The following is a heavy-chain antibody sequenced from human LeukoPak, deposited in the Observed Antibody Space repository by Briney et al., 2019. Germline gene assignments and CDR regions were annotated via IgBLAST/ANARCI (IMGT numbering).Heavy chain of an antibody. CDR2: ISGSGGST. J-gene: IGHJ4*02. Sequence: PGGSLRLSCAASGFTFSSYGMSWVRQAPGKGLEWVSAISGSGGSTYYADSVKGRFTISRDNSKNTLYLQMNSLRAEDTAVYYCAKGTAAAGRGTYYFDYWGQGTLVTVSS. D-gene: IGHD6-13*01. CDR3: AKGTAAAGRGTYYFDY. V-gene: IGHV3-23*01. CDR1: GFTFSSYG.